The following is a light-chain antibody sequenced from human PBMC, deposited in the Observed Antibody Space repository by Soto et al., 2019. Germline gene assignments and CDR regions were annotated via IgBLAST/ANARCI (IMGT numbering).Light chain of an antibody. CDR1: SSDVGSYDY. CDR2: EVS. J-gene: IGLJ3*02. V-gene: IGLV2-8*01. Sequence: QSALTQPPSASGSLGQSVTISCTGTSSDVGSYDYVSWYQQHPGKAPKFIIYEVSKRPSGVPHRFSGSKSGDTASLTVSGLQAEDETDYYCSSYAGSNNVVFGGGTKLTVL. CDR3: SSYAGSNNVV.